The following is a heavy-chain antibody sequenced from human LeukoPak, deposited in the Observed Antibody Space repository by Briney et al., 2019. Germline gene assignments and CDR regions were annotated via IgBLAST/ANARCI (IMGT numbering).Heavy chain of an antibody. J-gene: IGHJ4*02. V-gene: IGHV3-23*01. CDR2: ISGSGGIT. Sequence: GGSLRLSCEASVFTFSNSPMVWVRQPPGKGLQWVASISGSGGITYYADSVKGRFTISRDNSKSTLYLQMNSLRAEDTAIYYCVLGGGYGGEDCFHFSDEWGQGTLATVSS. CDR3: VLGGGYGGEDCFHFSDE. CDR1: VFTFSNSP. D-gene: IGHD2-21*02.